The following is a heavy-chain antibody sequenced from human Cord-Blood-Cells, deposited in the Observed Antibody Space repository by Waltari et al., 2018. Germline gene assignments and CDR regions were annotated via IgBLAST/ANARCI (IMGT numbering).Heavy chain of an antibody. D-gene: IGHD3-22*01. CDR3: ARSPVFDSSGYYRNTLFDY. CDR1: GGSISSGDYY. CDR2: IYYSGST. J-gene: IGHJ4*02. Sequence: QVQLQESGPGLVKPSQTLSLTCTVSGGSISSGDYYWSWIRQPPGKGLEWIGYIYYSGSTDYNPSLKSRVTISVDTSKNQFSLRLSSVTAADTAVYYCARSPVFDSSGYYRNTLFDYWGQGTLVTVSS. V-gene: IGHV4-30-4*08.